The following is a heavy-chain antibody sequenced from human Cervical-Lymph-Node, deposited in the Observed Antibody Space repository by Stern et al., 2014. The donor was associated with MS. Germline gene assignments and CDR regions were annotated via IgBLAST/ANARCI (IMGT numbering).Heavy chain of an antibody. CDR3: ARDRVAAAGTSMDV. V-gene: IGHV3-33*01. CDR1: GFTFSSYG. Sequence: QVQLVQSGGGVVQPGRSLRLSCAASGFTFSSYGMHWVRQAPGKGLAWVAVIWYDESNKYYADSVKGRFTISRDNSKNTLYLQMNSLRAEDTAVYYCARDRVAAAGTSMDVWGQGTTVTVSS. J-gene: IGHJ6*02. D-gene: IGHD6-13*01. CDR2: IWYDESNK.